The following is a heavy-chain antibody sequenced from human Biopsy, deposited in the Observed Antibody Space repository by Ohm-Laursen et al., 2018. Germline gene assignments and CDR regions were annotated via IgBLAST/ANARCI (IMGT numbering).Heavy chain of an antibody. CDR1: GFSISINY. J-gene: IGHJ4*02. CDR2: SNSGGST. V-gene: IGHV3-66*01. CDR3: SRWRGGLAPLDD. Sequence: GSLRLSCTASGFSISINYMSWVRQAPGKGLEWISVSNSGGSTYYADSVKDRFTISRDNSNNAVFLQMNSLRVEDTAVYYCSRWRGGLAPLDDWGPGTLVTVSS.